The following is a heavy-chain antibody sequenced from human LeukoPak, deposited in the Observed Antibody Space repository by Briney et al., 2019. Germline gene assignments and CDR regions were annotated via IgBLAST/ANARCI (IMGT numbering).Heavy chain of an antibody. Sequence: GGSLRLSCTASGFTLKNFAMSWVRQAPGKGLEWVSTISGGNVNTYYADSVKGRFTISRDNSKNTLYLQMNSLRAEDTAVYYYAKGGITIFGVPSPGGFDPWGQGTLVTVSS. D-gene: IGHD3-3*01. CDR2: ISGGNVNT. CDR1: GFTLKNFA. CDR3: AKGGITIFGVPSPGGFDP. J-gene: IGHJ5*02. V-gene: IGHV3-23*01.